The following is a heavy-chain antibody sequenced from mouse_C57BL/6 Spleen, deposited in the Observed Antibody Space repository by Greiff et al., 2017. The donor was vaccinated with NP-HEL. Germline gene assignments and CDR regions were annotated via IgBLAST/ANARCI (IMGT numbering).Heavy chain of an antibody. Sequence: VQLQQPGAELVKPGASVKLSCKASGYTFTSYWMQWVKQRPGQGLEWIGEIDPSDSYTNYNQKFKGKATLTVDTSSSTAYMQLSSLTSEDSAVYYCARWEDYYGSSYGYFDVWGTGTTVTVSS. D-gene: IGHD1-1*01. J-gene: IGHJ1*03. V-gene: IGHV1-50*01. CDR2: IDPSDSYT. CDR1: GYTFTSYW. CDR3: ARWEDYYGSSYGYFDV.